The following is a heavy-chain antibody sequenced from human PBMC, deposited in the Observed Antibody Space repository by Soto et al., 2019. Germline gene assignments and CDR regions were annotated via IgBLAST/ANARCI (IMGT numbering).Heavy chain of an antibody. CDR3: ARGNLGYCSGGICYSALLVHAFDF. CDR1: GFTFRSYG. D-gene: IGHD2-15*01. CDR2: SSATGSGT. J-gene: IGHJ3*01. V-gene: IGHV3-23*01. Sequence: GGSLRLSCAASGFTFRSYGMTWVRQAPGKGLEWVSFSSATGSGTYYADSVKGRFTISRDNSKNTLYLQMNSLRAEDTAVYYCARGNLGYCSGGICYSALLVHAFDFWGPGIMVTV.